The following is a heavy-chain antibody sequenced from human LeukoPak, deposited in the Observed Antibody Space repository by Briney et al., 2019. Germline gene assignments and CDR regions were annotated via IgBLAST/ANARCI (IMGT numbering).Heavy chain of an antibody. CDR1: GFTFTTYW. J-gene: IGHJ3*02. V-gene: IGHV3-74*01. D-gene: IGHD3-9*01. Sequence: GGSLRLSCEASGFTFTTYWIHWVRQGPGKGLVWVSRIKYDGSTSNYADSVKGRFTISRDNSKNTLHLQMNSLRAEDTAVYYCASTYYGISDAFDIWGQGTMVTVSS. CDR2: IKYDGSTS. CDR3: ASTYYGISDAFDI.